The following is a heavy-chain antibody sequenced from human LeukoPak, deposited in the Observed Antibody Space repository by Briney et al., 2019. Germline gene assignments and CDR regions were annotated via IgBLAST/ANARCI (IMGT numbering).Heavy chain of an antibody. Sequence: ASVKVSCKASGYTFTSYDINWVRQATGQGLEWMGWMNPNSGNTGYAQKFQGRVTMTRNTSISTAYMELRSLRSDDTAVYYCARGGEGVRYFDWFGIDYWGQGTLVTVSS. J-gene: IGHJ4*02. D-gene: IGHD3-9*01. V-gene: IGHV1-8*01. CDR2: MNPNSGNT. CDR1: GYTFTSYD. CDR3: ARGGEGVRYFDWFGIDY.